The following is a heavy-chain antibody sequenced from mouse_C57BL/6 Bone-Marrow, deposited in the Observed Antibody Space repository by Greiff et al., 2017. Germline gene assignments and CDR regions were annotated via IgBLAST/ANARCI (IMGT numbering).Heavy chain of an antibody. Sequence: VQLKESGAELVRPGASVKLSCTASGFNIKDDYMHWVKQRPEQGLEWIGEIDPENGDTEYASKFQGKATITADTSSNTAYLQLSSLTSEDTAVYYCTTYGPYAMDDWGKGTSVTVSS. V-gene: IGHV14-4*01. J-gene: IGHJ4*01. D-gene: IGHD1-2*01. CDR3: TTYGPYAMDD. CDR1: GFNIKDDY. CDR2: IDPENGDT.